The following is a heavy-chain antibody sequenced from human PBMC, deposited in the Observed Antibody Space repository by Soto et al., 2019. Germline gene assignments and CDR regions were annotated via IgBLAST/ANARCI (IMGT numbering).Heavy chain of an antibody. J-gene: IGHJ4*02. CDR1: GFSFGFYW. Sequence: GGSLRLSCAASGFSFGFYWMSWVRQAPGKGLEWVATIKFDASQKKYVDSVKGRFTMSRDNAKNSLFLQMDSLRAEDTAVYYCTTRILLWFGELEIWGQGTLVTVSS. CDR3: TTRILLWFGELEI. V-gene: IGHV3-7*03. D-gene: IGHD3-10*01. CDR2: IKFDASQK.